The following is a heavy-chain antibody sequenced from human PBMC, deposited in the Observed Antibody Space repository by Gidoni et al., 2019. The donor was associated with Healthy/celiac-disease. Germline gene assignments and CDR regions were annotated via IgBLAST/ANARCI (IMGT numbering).Heavy chain of an antibody. CDR3: AREVGATKLDY. J-gene: IGHJ4*02. CDR1: GFTFSSYA. Sequence: QVQLVESGGGVVQPGRSLRLSCAASGFTFSSYAMHWVRQAPGKGLEWVAVISYDGSNKYYADSVKGRFTISRDNSKNTLYLQMNSLRAEDTAVYYCAREVGATKLDYWGQGTLVTVSS. D-gene: IGHD1-26*01. CDR2: ISYDGSNK. V-gene: IGHV3-30-3*01.